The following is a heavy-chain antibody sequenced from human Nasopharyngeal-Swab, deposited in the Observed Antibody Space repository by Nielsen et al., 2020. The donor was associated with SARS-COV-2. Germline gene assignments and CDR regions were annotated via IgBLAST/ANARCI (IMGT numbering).Heavy chain of an antibody. CDR2: ISWNSGSI. Sequence: GGSLRLSCAASGFTLDDYAMHWVRQAPGKGLEWVSGISWNSGSIGYADSVKGRFTISRDNAKNSLYLQMNSLRAEDTAVYYCARDGLDYDFWSAYFMDVWGQGTTVTVSS. CDR3: ARDGLDYDFWSAYFMDV. J-gene: IGHJ6*02. D-gene: IGHD3-3*01. V-gene: IGHV3-9*01. CDR1: GFTLDDYA.